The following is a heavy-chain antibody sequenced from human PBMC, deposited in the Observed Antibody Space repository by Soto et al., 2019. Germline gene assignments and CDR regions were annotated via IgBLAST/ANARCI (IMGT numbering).Heavy chain of an antibody. V-gene: IGHV1-24*01. D-gene: IGHD3-22*01. J-gene: IGHJ4*02. CDR2: FDPEDGET. CDR3: ASSSGYYYDFDY. CDR1: GYTITELS. Sequence: VKLSWKVPGYTITELSRHWLRQAPGKGLEWMGGFDPEDGETIYAQKFQGRVTMTEDTSTDTAYMELSSLRSEDTAVYYCASSSGYYYDFDYWGQGTLVTVSS.